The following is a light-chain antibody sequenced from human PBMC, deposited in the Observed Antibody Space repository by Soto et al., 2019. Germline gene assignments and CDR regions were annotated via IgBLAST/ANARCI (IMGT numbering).Light chain of an antibody. J-gene: IGKJ1*01. V-gene: IGKV1-5*01. CDR3: QHYNGYSQA. Sequence: DIQMTQSPSSLSASVGDRVTITCQASQAISFSLNWYQQKPGKAPKLLIYDASNLQSGVPSRFSGSESGTEFILTISSLQPEDIATYYCQHYNGYSQAFGQGTKVDI. CDR2: DAS. CDR1: QAISFS.